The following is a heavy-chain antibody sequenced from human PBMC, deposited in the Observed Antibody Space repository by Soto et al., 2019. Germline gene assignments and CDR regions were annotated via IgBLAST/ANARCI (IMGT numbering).Heavy chain of an antibody. J-gene: IGHJ3*02. D-gene: IGHD4-4*01. V-gene: IGHV3-33*01. Sequence: PGGSLRLSCAASGFTFSSYGMHWVRQAPGKGLEWVAVIWYDGSNKYYADSVKGRFTISRDDSKNTLYLQMNSLRAEDTAVYYCARVLCRLQVDIWGQGTIAIVSS. CDR1: GFTFSSYG. CDR3: ARVLCRLQVDI. CDR2: IWYDGSNK.